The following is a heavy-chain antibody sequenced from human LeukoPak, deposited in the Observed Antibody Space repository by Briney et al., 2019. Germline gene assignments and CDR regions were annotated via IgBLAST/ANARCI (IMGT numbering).Heavy chain of an antibody. CDR3: ARTDGAEFDP. CDR1: GGSISNNNYY. J-gene: IGHJ5*02. Sequence: SETLSLTCTVSGGSISNNNYYWGWIRQPPGKGLEWIGYIYHSGSTYYNPSLKSRVTISVDRSKNQFSLKLSSVTAADTAVYYCARTDGAEFDPWGQGTLVTVSS. V-gene: IGHV4-39*07. CDR2: IYHSGST. D-gene: IGHD4-17*01.